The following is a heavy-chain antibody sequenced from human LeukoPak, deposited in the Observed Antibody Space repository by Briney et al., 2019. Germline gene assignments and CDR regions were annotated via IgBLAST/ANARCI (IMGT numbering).Heavy chain of an antibody. CDR1: GGSISSSNW. CDR2: IYHSGST. V-gene: IGHV4-4*02. D-gene: IGHD6-13*01. J-gene: IGHJ4*02. CDR3: ARDAPGIAATTFDY. Sequence: SETLSLTCAVSGGSISSSNWWSWVRQPPGKGLEWIGEIYHSGSTNYNPSLKSRVTISVDKSKNQFSLKLSSVTAADTAVYYCARDAPGIAATTFDYWGQGTLVTVSS.